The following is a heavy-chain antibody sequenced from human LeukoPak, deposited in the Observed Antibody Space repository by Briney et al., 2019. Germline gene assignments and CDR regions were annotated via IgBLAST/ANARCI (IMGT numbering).Heavy chain of an antibody. V-gene: IGHV3-23*01. Sequence: GGSLRLSCAASGFTLSTYAMSWVRQTPGKGLEWVAATSSSDGGTYHADSVRGRFTISRDNSKNTLYLQINSLRAEDTAVYYCAKRSGSTWGHFDYWGQGTLVTVSS. CDR1: GFTLSTYA. D-gene: IGHD6-19*01. CDR3: AKRSGSTWGHFDY. J-gene: IGHJ4*02. CDR2: TSSSDGGT.